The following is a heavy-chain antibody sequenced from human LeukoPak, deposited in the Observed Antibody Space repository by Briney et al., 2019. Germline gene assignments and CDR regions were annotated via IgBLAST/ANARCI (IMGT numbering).Heavy chain of an antibody. CDR1: GYTFTSYD. V-gene: IGHV1-8*03. CDR2: MNPNSGNT. CDR3: ARVRGYRSGWYFDY. Sequence: ASVKVSCKASGYTFTSYDINWVRQATGQGLEWMGWMNPNSGNTGYAQKFQGRVTITRNTSISTAYMELSSLRSEDTAVYYCARVRGYRSGWYFDYWGQGTLVTV. J-gene: IGHJ4*02. D-gene: IGHD6-19*01.